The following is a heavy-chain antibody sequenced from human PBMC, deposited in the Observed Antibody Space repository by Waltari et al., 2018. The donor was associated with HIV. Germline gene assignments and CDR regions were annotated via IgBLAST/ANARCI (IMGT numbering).Heavy chain of an antibody. J-gene: IGHJ6*02. CDR2: ISAYNVNT. V-gene: IGHV1-18*01. CDR1: GNTFTRYG. D-gene: IGHD3-22*01. Sequence: QVQLVQSGAEVKKPGASVKVSCKASGNTFTRYGISRVRQAPGEGLEWMGWISAYNVNTNYAQKLQGRVSMTTETSTSTAYMELRSLRSDDTAVYYCARLTHYYDTSGPDYYYYGMDVWGQGTTVTVSS. CDR3: ARLTHYYDTSGPDYYYYGMDV.